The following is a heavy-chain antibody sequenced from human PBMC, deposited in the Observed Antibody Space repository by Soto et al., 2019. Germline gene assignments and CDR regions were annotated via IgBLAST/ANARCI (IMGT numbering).Heavy chain of an antibody. CDR2: IWYDGSNK. CDR1: GFTFSSYG. Sequence: GGSLRLSCAASGFTFSSYGMHWVRQAPGKGLEWVAVIWYDGSNKYYADSVKGRFTISRDNSKNTLYLQMNSLRAEDTAVYSCARDPEGIVGVPRLFPFDPWGQGTLVTVSS. D-gene: IGHD1-26*01. CDR3: ARDPEGIVGVPRLFPFDP. J-gene: IGHJ5*02. V-gene: IGHV3-33*01.